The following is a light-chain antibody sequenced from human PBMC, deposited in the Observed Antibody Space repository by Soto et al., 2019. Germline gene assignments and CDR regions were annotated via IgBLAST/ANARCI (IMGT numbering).Light chain of an antibody. CDR2: FAS. CDR1: RGIDNL. J-gene: IGKJ1*01. CDR3: QHYNSYSEA. Sequence: IQRRQLPYSLSASFADRVIVTCRARRGIDNLLAWYQQKPEKAPMLLIYFASTLQDWVPSRFSGSGSGTEFTLTISSLQPDDFATYYCQHYNSYSEAFGQGTKVDIK. V-gene: IGKV1D-16*01.